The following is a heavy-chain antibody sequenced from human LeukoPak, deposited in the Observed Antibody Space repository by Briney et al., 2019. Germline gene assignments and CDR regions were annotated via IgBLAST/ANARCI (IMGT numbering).Heavy chain of an antibody. V-gene: IGHV3-66*02. J-gene: IGHJ4*02. Sequence: GGSLRLSCAASGFTVSSNYMSWVRQAPGKGLEWVSVIYSGGSTYYADSVKGRFTISRDNSKNTLYLQMNSLRAEGTAVYYCARDPLSAEVDYWVQGTLVTVSS. CDR2: IYSGGST. CDR3: ARDPLSAEVDY. CDR1: GFTVSSNY. D-gene: IGHD6-13*01.